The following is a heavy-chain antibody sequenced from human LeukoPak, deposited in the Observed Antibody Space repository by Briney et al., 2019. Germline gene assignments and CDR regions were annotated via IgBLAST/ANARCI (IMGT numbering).Heavy chain of an antibody. Sequence: KHGESLKISCKGSGYSFTSYWIGWVRQMPGKGLEWMGIIYPGDSDTRYSPSFQGQVTISADKSISTAYLQWSSLKASDTAMYYCARYYYGSGRGANWFDPWGQGTLVTVSS. CDR1: GYSFTSYW. D-gene: IGHD3-10*01. CDR2: IYPGDSDT. CDR3: ARYYYGSGRGANWFDP. V-gene: IGHV5-51*01. J-gene: IGHJ5*02.